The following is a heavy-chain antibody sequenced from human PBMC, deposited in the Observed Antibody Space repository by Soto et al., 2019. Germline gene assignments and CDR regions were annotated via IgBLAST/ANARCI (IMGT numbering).Heavy chain of an antibody. CDR1: GGSISSYY. CDR2: IYYTGTT. V-gene: IGHV4-59*08. CDR3: ARGPSGDKVDY. Sequence: SETLSLTCTVSGGSISSYYWSWIRQPPGKGLEWIGYIYYTGTTNYNPSLKSRVTISVDTSNNQFSLKLSSVSAADTAVYYCARGPSGDKVDYWGQGTLVTVS. J-gene: IGHJ4*02. D-gene: IGHD7-27*01.